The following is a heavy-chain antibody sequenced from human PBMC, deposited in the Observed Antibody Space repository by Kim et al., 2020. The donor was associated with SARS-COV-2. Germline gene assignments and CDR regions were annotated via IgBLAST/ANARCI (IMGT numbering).Heavy chain of an antibody. V-gene: IGHV3-30*04. CDR3: VRGNEVGYYYYGMDF. Sequence: GGSLRLSCAASGFTFSIYDIHWVRQAPGKGLEWVAVISHDGSNSYYTDSVEGRFTISRDNPKYTSDLQMNSLRVEDTAVYYCVRGNEVGYYYYGMDFWGQGTRVTVSS. J-gene: IGHJ6*02. CDR1: GFTFSIYD. CDR2: ISHDGSNS.